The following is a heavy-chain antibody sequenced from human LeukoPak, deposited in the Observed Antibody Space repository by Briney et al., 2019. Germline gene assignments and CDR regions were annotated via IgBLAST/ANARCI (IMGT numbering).Heavy chain of an antibody. V-gene: IGHV3-11*03. CDR2: ISTGSSYT. CDR1: GFTFSDYY. Sequence: GGSLRLSCEASGFTFSDYYMSWIRQAPGEGLEWVSYISTGSSYTNYADSVKGRFTISRDNAKKSLYLQMNSLRAEDTAMYYCASGIAASGTPDHWGQGTLVTVSS. CDR3: ASGIAASGTPDH. J-gene: IGHJ4*02. D-gene: IGHD6-13*01.